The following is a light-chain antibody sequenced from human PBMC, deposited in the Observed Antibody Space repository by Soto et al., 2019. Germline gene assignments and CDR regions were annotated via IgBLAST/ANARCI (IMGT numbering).Light chain of an antibody. CDR3: QQSYSSTKT. CDR1: QSISNY. J-gene: IGKJ1*01. V-gene: IGKV1-39*01. Sequence: DIQMTQSPSSLSASVGDRVTITCRASQSISNYLNWYQQKPGEAPKLLIYAASSLQSGVPSRFSVSGSGTDFTLTISSLQPEDFATYYCQQSYSSTKTFGQGTKVEIK. CDR2: AAS.